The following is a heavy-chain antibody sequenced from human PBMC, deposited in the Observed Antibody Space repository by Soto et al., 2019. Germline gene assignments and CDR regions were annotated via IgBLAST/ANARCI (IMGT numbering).Heavy chain of an antibody. CDR3: ARLLTPDNWFDP. D-gene: IGHD1-20*01. CDR1: GGSISSSSYY. CDR2: IYYSGST. Sequence: QLQLQESGPGLVKPSETLSLTCTVSGGSISSSSYYWGWIRQPPGKGLEWIGSIYYSGSTYYNPSLKSRVTISVDTSKNQFSLKLSSVTAADTAVYYCARLLTPDNWFDPWGQGTLVTVSS. V-gene: IGHV4-39*01. J-gene: IGHJ5*02.